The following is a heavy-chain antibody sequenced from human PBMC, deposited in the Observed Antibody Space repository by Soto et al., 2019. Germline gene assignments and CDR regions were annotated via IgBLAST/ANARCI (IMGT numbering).Heavy chain of an antibody. CDR1: GGTLINFA. CDR3: AIDKFARPSYCRGANCYGYHGLGV. V-gene: IGHV1-69*01. CDR2: PFPGLDPT. Sequence: QVQLVQSGAEVKKPGSSVQVSCKASGGTLINFAMSWMRQAPGQGLEWMGGPFPGLDPTNYDRKFRHRITIMAEESTATAYMELRSLRSEDTAVYYCAIDKFARPSYCRGANCYGYHGLGVWGQGTTVTVSS. J-gene: IGHJ6*02. D-gene: IGHD2-21*01.